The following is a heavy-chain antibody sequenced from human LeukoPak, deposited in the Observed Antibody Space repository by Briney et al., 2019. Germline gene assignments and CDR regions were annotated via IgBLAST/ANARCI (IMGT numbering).Heavy chain of an antibody. D-gene: IGHD3-22*01. CDR1: GYSFTSYW. J-gene: IGHJ6*02. CDR3: ARYYYDSSGYGGPFYYYYYGMGV. Sequence: GESLKISCMGSGYSFTSYWIGWVRQMPGKGLEWMGIIYPGDSDTRYSPSFQGQVTISADKSISTAYLQWSSLKASDTAMYYCARYYYDSSGYGGPFYYYYYGMGVWGQGTTVTVFS. CDR2: IYPGDSDT. V-gene: IGHV5-51*01.